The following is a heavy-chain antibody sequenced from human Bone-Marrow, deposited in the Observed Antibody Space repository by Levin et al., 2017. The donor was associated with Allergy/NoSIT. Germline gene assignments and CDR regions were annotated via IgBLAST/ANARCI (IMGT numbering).Heavy chain of an antibody. J-gene: IGHJ6*04. Sequence: ASVKVSCKASGYTLSDYYLHWVRQAPGQGLEWMGWVNPNSGGTNYAQKFQGRVTMTRDTSIGTAYMELNSLRSDDTGVYFCARDRNAEQQLDVWGEGTTVTVSS. CDR2: VNPNSGGT. CDR3: ARDRNAEQQLDV. V-gene: IGHV1-2*02. CDR1: GYTLSDYY. D-gene: IGHD6-13*01.